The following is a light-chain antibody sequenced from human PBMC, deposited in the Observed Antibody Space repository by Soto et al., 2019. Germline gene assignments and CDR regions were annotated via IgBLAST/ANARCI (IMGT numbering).Light chain of an antibody. V-gene: IGKV4-1*01. CDR3: QQYYATPPA. J-gene: IGKJ3*01. CDR2: WAS. CDR1: QSVLYNSNNKNY. Sequence: DIVMTQSPDSLAVSLGERATINCKSSQSVLYNSNNKNYLAWYQQKPGQPPKLLVYWASTRESWVPDRFSDSGSGTDFTLTISSLQAEDVAVYYCQQYYATPPAFGPGTKVGIK.